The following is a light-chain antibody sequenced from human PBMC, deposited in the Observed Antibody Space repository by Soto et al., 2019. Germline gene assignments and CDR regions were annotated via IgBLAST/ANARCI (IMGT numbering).Light chain of an antibody. J-gene: IGKJ5*01. Sequence: DIVLTQSPGTLSLSPGKRASLSCWASQSVGNNYLAWYQQKPGQAPRLLIYHASSRATGIPDRFSGSGSGTDFTITISRMEPEDWSVYYCQPYGWLPAITFAQVTRLE. CDR2: HAS. CDR3: QPYGWLPAIT. V-gene: IGKV3-20*01. CDR1: QSVGNNY.